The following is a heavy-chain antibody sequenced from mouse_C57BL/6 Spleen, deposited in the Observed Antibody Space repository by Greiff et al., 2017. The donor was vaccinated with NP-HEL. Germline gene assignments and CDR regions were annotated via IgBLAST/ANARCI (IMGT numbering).Heavy chain of an antibody. CDR1: GYSITSGYY. D-gene: IGHD1-1*01. CDR2: ISYDGSN. V-gene: IGHV3-6*01. CDR3: ARRGVEDY. J-gene: IGHJ2*01. Sequence: EVQLQQSGPGLVKPSQSLSLTCSVTGYSITSGYYWNWIRQFPGNKLEWMGYISYDGSNNYNPSLKNRISITRDTSKNQCFLKLNSVTTEDTATYYCARRGVEDYWGKGTTLTVSS.